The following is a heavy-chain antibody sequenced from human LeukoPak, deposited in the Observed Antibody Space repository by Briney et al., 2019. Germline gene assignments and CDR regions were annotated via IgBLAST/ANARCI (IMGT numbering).Heavy chain of an antibody. CDR2: IRSKANSYAT. J-gene: IGHJ4*02. CDR3: AKDLDGDYYNY. CDR1: GFTFSGSA. D-gene: IGHD4-17*01. Sequence: AGGSLRLSCATSGFTFSGSAIHWVRQASGKGLEWVGRIRSKANSYATTDVASVKGRFTISRDDSKNTAYLEMSSLKTEDTAVYYCAKDLDGDYYNYWGQGTLVTVSS. V-gene: IGHV3-73*01.